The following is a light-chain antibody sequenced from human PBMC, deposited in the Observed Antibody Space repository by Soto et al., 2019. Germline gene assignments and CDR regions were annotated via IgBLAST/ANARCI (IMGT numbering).Light chain of an antibody. V-gene: IGKV3-20*01. CDR2: GAS. Sequence: EIVLTQSPGTLSLSPGDRATLSCRASQSVSRSYLGWCQQKPGQAPRLLMYGASIRAAGVPDRFSGSGSGTEFTLTISRLEPEDFTVYYCHHYETFGQGTKVDIK. J-gene: IGKJ1*01. CDR3: HHYET. CDR1: QSVSRSY.